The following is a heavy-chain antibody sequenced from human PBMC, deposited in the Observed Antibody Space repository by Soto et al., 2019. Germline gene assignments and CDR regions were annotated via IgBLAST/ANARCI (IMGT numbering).Heavy chain of an antibody. D-gene: IGHD1-7*01. Sequence: SETLSLTCTVSGGSISSGGYYWGWIRQPPGKGLEWIGSIYYSGSTYYNPSLKSRVTISVDTSKNQFSLKLSSVTAADTAVYYCASPNWNYNYWGQGTLVTVSS. CDR1: GGSISSGGYY. CDR2: IYYSGST. V-gene: IGHV4-39*01. CDR3: ASPNWNYNY. J-gene: IGHJ4*02.